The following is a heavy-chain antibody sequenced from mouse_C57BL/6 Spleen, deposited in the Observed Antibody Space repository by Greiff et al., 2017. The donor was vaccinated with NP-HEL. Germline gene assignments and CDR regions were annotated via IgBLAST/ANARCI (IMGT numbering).Heavy chain of an antibody. Sequence: VKLQQPGAELVRPGSSVKLSCKASGYTFTSYWMHWVKQRPIQGLEWIGNIDPSDSETHYNQKFKDKATLTVDKSSSTAYMQLSSLTSEDSAVYYCARLVYYPDYWGQGTTLTVSS. D-gene: IGHD1-1*01. CDR3: ARLVYYPDY. J-gene: IGHJ2*01. CDR2: IDPSDSET. CDR1: GYTFTSYW. V-gene: IGHV1-52*01.